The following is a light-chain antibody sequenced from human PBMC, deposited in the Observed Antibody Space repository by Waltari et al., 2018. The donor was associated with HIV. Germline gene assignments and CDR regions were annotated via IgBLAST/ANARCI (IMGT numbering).Light chain of an antibody. Sequence: DIVMTQSPDSLAVSLGERATINCKSSQSLLFNANNKNYLAWYQQKPGQSPTLLFYWAFTREFGFPDRFTGSGSGTDFTLTITSLQSEDVALYYCQQYYSVPWTFGQGTKVEIK. CDR3: QQYYSVPWT. V-gene: IGKV4-1*01. J-gene: IGKJ1*01. CDR2: WAF. CDR1: QSLLFNANNKNY.